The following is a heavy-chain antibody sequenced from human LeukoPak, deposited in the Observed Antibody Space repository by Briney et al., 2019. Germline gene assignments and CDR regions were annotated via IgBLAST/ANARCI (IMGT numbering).Heavy chain of an antibody. Sequence: GRSLRLSCAASGFTFSSYAMHWVRQAPGKGLEWVAVISYDGSNKYYADSVKGRFTISRDNSKNTLYLQMNSLRAEDTAVYYCARTRWELSFAFDIWGQGTMVTVSS. V-gene: IGHV3-30-3*01. J-gene: IGHJ3*02. D-gene: IGHD1-26*01. CDR1: GFTFSSYA. CDR2: ISYDGSNK. CDR3: ARTRWELSFAFDI.